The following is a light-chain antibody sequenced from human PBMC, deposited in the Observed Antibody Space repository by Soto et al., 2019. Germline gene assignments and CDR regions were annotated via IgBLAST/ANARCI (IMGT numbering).Light chain of an antibody. CDR1: QSINNW. V-gene: IGKV1-5*03. CDR3: QHYNGYPRA. CDR2: KAS. Sequence: DIPVTQSPSTLSASVGDRVTITCRASQSINNWLAWYQQKPGKPTKLLIQKASNLRSGVPSRFSGGGSGPEFTLTIVSLQPDDFATYFCQHYNGYPRAFGQGTKVEIK. J-gene: IGKJ1*01.